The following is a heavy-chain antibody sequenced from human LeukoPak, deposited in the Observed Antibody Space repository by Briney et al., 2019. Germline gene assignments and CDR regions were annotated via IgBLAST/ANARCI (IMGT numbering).Heavy chain of an antibody. CDR1: GFTFSSYA. V-gene: IGHV3-64*01. D-gene: IGHD5-24*01. CDR2: ISSNGGST. Sequence: GGSLRLSCVASGFTFSSYAMHWVRQAPGKRLEYVSAISSNGGSTFYANSVKGRFTISRHNSMNTLFLQMGGLRAEDMAVYYCARDRDGYNAFDLWGQGTMVTVSS. J-gene: IGHJ3*01. CDR3: ARDRDGYNAFDL.